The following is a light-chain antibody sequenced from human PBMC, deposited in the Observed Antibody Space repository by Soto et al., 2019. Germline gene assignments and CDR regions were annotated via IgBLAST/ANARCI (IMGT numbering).Light chain of an antibody. CDR2: DAS. J-gene: IGKJ5*01. CDR3: QQRRSWQVT. V-gene: IGKV3D-11*02. CDR1: QSVSSN. Sequence: EIVLTQSPGTLSLSPGERATLSCRASQSVSSNLAWYQQKPGQAPRLFIYDASKRATGIPARFSGSGSGTNFTLTISSLEPEDFAVYYCQQRRSWQVTFGQGTRLEIK.